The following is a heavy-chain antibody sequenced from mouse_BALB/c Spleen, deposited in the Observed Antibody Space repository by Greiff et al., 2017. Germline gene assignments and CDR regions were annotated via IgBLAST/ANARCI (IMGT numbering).Heavy chain of an antibody. CDR2: ISSGGGST. V-gene: IGHV5-12-1*01. Sequence: DVKLVESGGGLVKPGGSLKLSCAASGFAFSSYDMSWVRQTPEKRLEWVAYISSGGGSTYYPDTVKGRFTISRDNAKNTLYLQMSSLKSEDTAMYYCARHPYDYYAMDYWGQGTSVTVSS. J-gene: IGHJ4*01. CDR1: GFAFSSYD. D-gene: IGHD6-5*01. CDR3: ARHPYDYYAMDY.